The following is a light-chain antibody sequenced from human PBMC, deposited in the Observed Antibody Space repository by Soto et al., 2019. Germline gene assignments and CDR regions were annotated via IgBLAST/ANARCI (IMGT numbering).Light chain of an antibody. Sequence: DIQMTQSPSSVSASVGDRVTITCRASQAISSWLAWYQQKPGKAPRLLIYAASNLQSGVPPRFSGSGSGTDCTLTISSLQSEDFATYYCQQANSFPLNFGGGTKVDVK. CDR3: QQANSFPLN. CDR2: AAS. J-gene: IGKJ4*01. CDR1: QAISSW. V-gene: IGKV1D-12*01.